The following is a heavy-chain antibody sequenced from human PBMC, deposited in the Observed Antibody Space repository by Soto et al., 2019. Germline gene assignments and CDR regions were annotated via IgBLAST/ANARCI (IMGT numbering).Heavy chain of an antibody. V-gene: IGHV6-1*01. J-gene: IGHJ4*02. CDR3: ATEVPYDVSCDSDLDF. CDR2: TYYRSRWYN. CDR1: GDSVSGNSAA. D-gene: IGHD3-16*01. Sequence: SQTLSLTRAISGDSVSGNSAAWNWIRQSPSRGLECLGRTYYRSRWYNDYAVYVKSRITVTPDTSKNQFSLHLNSVTPEDTAVYYCATEVPYDVSCDSDLDFWGQGTLVTVSS.